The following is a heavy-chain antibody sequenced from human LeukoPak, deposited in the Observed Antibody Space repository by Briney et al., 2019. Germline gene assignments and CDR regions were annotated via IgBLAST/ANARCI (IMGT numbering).Heavy chain of an antibody. V-gene: IGHV3-7*01. D-gene: IGHD2-2*01. CDR3: ARDFNPGCSSTSCYDDAFDI. CDR1: GFTFSSYW. J-gene: IGHJ3*02. CDR2: IKQDGSEK. Sequence: PGGSLRLSCAASGFTFSSYWMSWVRQAPGKGLEWVANIKQDGSEKYYVDSVKGRFTISRDNAKNSLYLQMNSLRAEDTAVYYCARDFNPGCSSTSCYDDAFDIWGQGTMVTVSS.